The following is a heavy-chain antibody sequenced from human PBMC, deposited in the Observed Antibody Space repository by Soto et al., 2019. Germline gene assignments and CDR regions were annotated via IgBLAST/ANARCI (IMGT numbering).Heavy chain of an antibody. Sequence: ASVKVSCKASGYTFTSYGISWVRQAPGQGLEWMGWISAYNGNTNYAQKLQGRAAMTTDTSTSTAYMELSRLRSDDTAVYYCARDQGAAAGTDNAFDIWGQGTMVTVSS. D-gene: IGHD6-13*01. CDR2: ISAYNGNT. CDR1: GYTFTSYG. J-gene: IGHJ3*02. V-gene: IGHV1-18*01. CDR3: ARDQGAAAGTDNAFDI.